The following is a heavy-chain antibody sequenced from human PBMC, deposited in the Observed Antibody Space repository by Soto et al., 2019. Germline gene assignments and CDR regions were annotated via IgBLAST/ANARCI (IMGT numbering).Heavy chain of an antibody. V-gene: IGHV3-23*01. Sequence: GSLSVSCAASGFTFSSYAMSWVRQAPGKGLEWVSTISGSGRSTYYADSVKGRFTISRDNSKNTLYLQMSSLRAEDTAIYFCARQGSYSWNYFDYWGQGTLVTVSS. CDR1: GFTFSSYA. CDR3: ARQGSYSWNYFDY. D-gene: IGHD1-20*01. CDR2: ISGSGRST. J-gene: IGHJ4*02.